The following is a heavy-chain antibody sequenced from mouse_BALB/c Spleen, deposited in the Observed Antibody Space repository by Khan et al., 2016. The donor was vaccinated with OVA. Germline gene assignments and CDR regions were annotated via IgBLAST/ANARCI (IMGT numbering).Heavy chain of an antibody. J-gene: IGHJ1*01. CDR1: GFSFTSYT. V-gene: IGHV5-6-4*01. CDR3: TRDGNYAPWYFDV. Sequence: EVELVESGGGLVRPGGSLKLSCEASGFSFTSYTMSWVRQTPGKGLEWVATISSGSTYTYYPDSVKGRFTISRDNATSTVYLQMSSLKAEDTARYYCTRDGNYAPWYFDVWAAGTTVTVSP. D-gene: IGHD2-1*01. CDR2: ISSGSTYT.